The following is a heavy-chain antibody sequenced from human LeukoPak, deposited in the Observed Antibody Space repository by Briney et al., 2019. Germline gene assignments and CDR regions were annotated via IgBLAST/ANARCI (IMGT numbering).Heavy chain of an antibody. D-gene: IGHD1-26*01. Sequence: GESLQISCKGSGYRFTSYWIGWVRPLPGKGLEWMGIIYPGDSDTRYSPSFQGQVTISADKSISTAYLQWSSLKASDTAMYYCARLLNSGSYSGIEDWGQGTLVTVSS. J-gene: IGHJ4*02. CDR3: ARLLNSGSYSGIED. CDR1: GYRFTSYW. CDR2: IYPGDSDT. V-gene: IGHV5-51*01.